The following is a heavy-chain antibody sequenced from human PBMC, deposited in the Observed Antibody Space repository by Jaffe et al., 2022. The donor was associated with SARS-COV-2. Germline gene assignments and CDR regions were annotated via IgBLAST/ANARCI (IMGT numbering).Heavy chain of an antibody. CDR1: GFSFSNYW. CDR3: ARRRGYCGGGSCYAPEHYGMDV. CDR2: IKHDGGEK. V-gene: IGHV3-7*01. J-gene: IGHJ6*02. Sequence: EVQLVESGGGLVQPGGSLRLSCVGSGFSFSNYWMTWVRQAPGKGLEWVANIKHDGGEKYYVDSVKGRFTISRDNAQNSLFLQMNSLRAEDTAVYYCARRRGYCGGGSCYAPEHYGMDVWGQGTTVTVSS. D-gene: IGHD2-15*01.